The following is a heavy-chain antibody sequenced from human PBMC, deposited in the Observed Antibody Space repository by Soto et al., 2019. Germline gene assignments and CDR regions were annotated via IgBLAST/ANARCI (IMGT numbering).Heavy chain of an antibody. J-gene: IGHJ4*02. D-gene: IGHD1-20*01. CDR2: INAGNGNT. Sequence: ASVKVSCKASGYTFTSYAMHWVRQAPGQRLEWMGWINAGNGNTKYSQKFQGRVTITRDSSASTAYMELSSLRSEDTAVYYCARGITLPTPLDYWGQGTLVTVSS. CDR3: ARGITLPTPLDY. CDR1: GYTFTSYA. V-gene: IGHV1-3*01.